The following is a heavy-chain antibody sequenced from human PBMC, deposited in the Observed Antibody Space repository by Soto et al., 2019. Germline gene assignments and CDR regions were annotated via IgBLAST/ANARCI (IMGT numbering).Heavy chain of an antibody. CDR2: IDPSDSQT. J-gene: IGHJ4*02. V-gene: IGHV5-10-1*01. CDR3: ARQIYDSDTGPNFQYYFDS. Sequence: PGESLQISCKGSGYSFAGYWITCVRQKPGKGLEWIGRIDPSDSQTYYSPSFRGHVTISVTKSITTVFLQWSSLRASDTAMYYCARQIYDSDTGPNFQYYFDSWGEGTQVTVSS. D-gene: IGHD3-22*01. CDR1: GYSFAGYW.